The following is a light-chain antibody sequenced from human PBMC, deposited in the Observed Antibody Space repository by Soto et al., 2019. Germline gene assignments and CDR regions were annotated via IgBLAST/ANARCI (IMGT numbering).Light chain of an antibody. Sequence: DIQMTQSPSSLSASVGDRVTITCRTSQTISSYLNWYQQKPGKAPSLLIYATSSLQSGVPSRFSGSGSGTDFSLTINSLQPEDFATYYCQQSYSTPFTFGPGTQVDIK. CDR3: QQSYSTPFT. J-gene: IGKJ3*01. CDR2: ATS. V-gene: IGKV1-39*01. CDR1: QTISSY.